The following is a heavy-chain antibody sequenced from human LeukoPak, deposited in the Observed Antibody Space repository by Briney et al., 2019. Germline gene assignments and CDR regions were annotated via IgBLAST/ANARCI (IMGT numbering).Heavy chain of an antibody. CDR2: INHSGST. CDR1: GGSFSGYY. D-gene: IGHD3-3*01. CDR3: ARGTYYDFWSGYYTIKNWFDH. V-gene: IGHV4-34*01. Sequence: PSETLSLTCAVYGGSFSGYYWSWIRQPPGKGLEWIGEINHSGSTNYNPSLKSRVTISVDTSKNQFSLKLSSVTAADTAVYYCARGTYYDFWSGYYTIKNWFDHWGQGTLVTVSS. J-gene: IGHJ5*02.